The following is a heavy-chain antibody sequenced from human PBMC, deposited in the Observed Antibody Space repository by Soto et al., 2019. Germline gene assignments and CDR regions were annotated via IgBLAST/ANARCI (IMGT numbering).Heavy chain of an antibody. CDR2: IYYSGRT. J-gene: IGHJ4*02. CDR1: GGSSVSVGGC. V-gene: IGHV4-30-4*08. D-gene: IGHD2-15*01. Sequence: SLPTTVAGGSSVSVGGCCIFNHQPPGPSRKWIGYIYYSGRTYYNPYLKSRVTISVDTSKNRFSLKLSSVTAADTAVYYCARGILVYCSGGSCYQSHGLADYRGQRTLVTVSS. CDR3: ARGILVYCSGGSCYQSHGLADY.